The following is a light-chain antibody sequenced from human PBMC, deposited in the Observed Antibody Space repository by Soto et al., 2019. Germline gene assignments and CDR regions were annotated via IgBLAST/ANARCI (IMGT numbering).Light chain of an antibody. CDR3: SSYTSSSTLFYV. V-gene: IGLV2-14*01. J-gene: IGLJ1*01. Sequence: TQPASVSGSPGQSITISCTGTSSDVGGYNYVSWYQQHPGKAPKLMIYDVSNRPSGVSNRFSGSKSGNTASLTISGLQAEDEADYYCSSYTSSSTLFYVFGTGTKVTVL. CDR1: SSDVGGYNY. CDR2: DVS.